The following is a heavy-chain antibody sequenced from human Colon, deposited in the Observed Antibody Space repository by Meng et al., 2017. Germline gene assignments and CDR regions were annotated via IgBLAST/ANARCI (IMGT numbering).Heavy chain of an antibody. CDR1: GASVSVNSY. D-gene: IGHD4-23*01. CDR2: IDHRGSA. CDR3: ARHGGYYQDF. V-gene: IGHV4-4*02. Sequence: VQCKESVLGLVSPSVTLALACSVSGASVSVNSYWSWVRQPPGRGLEWIGQIDHRGSAYYRPSLNSRVTMSLDKSRNQFSLRLTSVTAADTAVYYCARHGGYYQDFWGQGTLVTVSS. J-gene: IGHJ4*02.